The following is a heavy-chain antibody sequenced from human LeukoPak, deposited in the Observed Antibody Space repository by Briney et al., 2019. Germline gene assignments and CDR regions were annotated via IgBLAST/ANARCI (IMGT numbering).Heavy chain of an antibody. Sequence: PGGSLRLSCAASGFTFSNAWMSWVRQAPGKGLDWVGRIKSKTDGGTTDYAAPVKGRFTIPRDDSKNTLYLQMNSLKTEDTAVYYCTSDSNPHIVVVPAATDYWGQGTLVTVSS. CDR2: IKSKTDGGTT. CDR3: TSDSNPHIVVVPAATDY. J-gene: IGHJ4*02. V-gene: IGHV3-15*01. CDR1: GFTFSNAW. D-gene: IGHD2-2*01.